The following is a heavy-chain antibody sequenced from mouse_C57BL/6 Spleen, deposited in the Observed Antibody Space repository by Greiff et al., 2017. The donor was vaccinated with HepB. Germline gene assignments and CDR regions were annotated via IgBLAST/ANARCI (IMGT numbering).Heavy chain of an antibody. V-gene: IGHV14-4*01. D-gene: IGHD2-3*01. J-gene: IGHJ3*01. CDR2: IDPENGDT. Sequence: VQLKQSGAELVRPGASVKLSCTASGFNIKDDYMHWVKQRPEQGLEWIGWIDPENGDTEYASKFQGKATITADTSSNTAYLQLSSLTSEDTAVYYCITDGYPAWFAYWGQGTLVTVSA. CDR1: GFNIKDDY. CDR3: ITDGYPAWFAY.